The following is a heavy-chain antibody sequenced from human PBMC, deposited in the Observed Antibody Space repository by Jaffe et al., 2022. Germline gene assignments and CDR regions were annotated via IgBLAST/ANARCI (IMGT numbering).Heavy chain of an antibody. D-gene: IGHD2-21*02. J-gene: IGHJ3*02. CDR2: IRSKAYGGTT. V-gene: IGHV3-49*04. Sequence: EVQLVESGGGLVQPGRSLRLSCTASGFTFGDYAMSWVRQAPGKGLEWVGFIRSKAYGGTTEYAASVKGRFTISRDDSKSIAYLQMNSLKTEDTAVYYCAVVTAIPGNDAFDIWGQGTMVTVSS. CDR3: AVVTAIPGNDAFDI. CDR1: GFTFGDYA.